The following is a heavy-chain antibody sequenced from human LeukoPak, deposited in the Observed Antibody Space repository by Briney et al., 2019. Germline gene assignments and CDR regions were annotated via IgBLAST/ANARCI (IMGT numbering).Heavy chain of an antibody. CDR1: GGSISSYY. Sequence: SETLSLTCTVSGGSISSYYWSWIRQPPGKGLEWIGYIYYSGSTNYNPSLKSRVTISVDTSKNQFSLKLSSVTAADTGVYYCARRGGSGSYLYYAFDIWGQGTMVTVSS. CDR2: IYYSGST. J-gene: IGHJ3*02. D-gene: IGHD3-10*01. V-gene: IGHV4-59*01. CDR3: ARRGGSGSYLYYAFDI.